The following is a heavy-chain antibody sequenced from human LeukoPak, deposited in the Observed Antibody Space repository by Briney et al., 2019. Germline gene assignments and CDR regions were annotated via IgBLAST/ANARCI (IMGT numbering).Heavy chain of an antibody. D-gene: IGHD6-6*01. CDR1: GGSTSSYY. CDR2: IYDSGSI. CDR3: VLYSSSSDY. J-gene: IGHJ4*02. V-gene: IGHV4-59*01. Sequence: SETLSLTCTVSGGSTSSYYWSWIRQPPGKGLEWIGFIYDSGSINYNPSLKSRVTISVDTSKNQFSLKLSSVTAADTAMYYCVLYSSSSDYWGQGTLVTVSS.